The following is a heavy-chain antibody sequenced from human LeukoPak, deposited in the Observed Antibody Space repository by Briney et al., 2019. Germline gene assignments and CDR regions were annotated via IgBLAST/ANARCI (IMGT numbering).Heavy chain of an antibody. V-gene: IGHV2-5*02. D-gene: IGHD6-6*01. CDR3: ARATREPRLPAYYFDN. Sequence: ESGPTLVKPTQTLTLTCSFSGFSLTTSGVGVGWIRQPPGKALEWLALIHWDDYKVYSQSLQSRLTITKDTSKNQVVLTMTDMDAVDTATYYCARATREPRLPAYYFDNWGQGTLVPVSS. CDR2: IHWDDYK. CDR1: GFSLTTSGVG. J-gene: IGHJ4*02.